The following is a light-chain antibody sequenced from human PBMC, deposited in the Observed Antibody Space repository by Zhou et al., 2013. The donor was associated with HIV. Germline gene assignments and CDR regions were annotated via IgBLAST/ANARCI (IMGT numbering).Light chain of an antibody. V-gene: IGKV3-20*01. J-gene: IGKJ4*01. CDR2: GAS. CDR3: QQYGGSPLT. CDR1: QSVTSNF. Sequence: EFVLTQSPGTLSLSPGERATLSCRTSQSVTSNFLAWYQQKPGQAPRLLIYGASSRATGIPDRFSGSGSGTDFTLTISRLEPEDFAVYYCQQYGGSPLTFGGGTKVEIK.